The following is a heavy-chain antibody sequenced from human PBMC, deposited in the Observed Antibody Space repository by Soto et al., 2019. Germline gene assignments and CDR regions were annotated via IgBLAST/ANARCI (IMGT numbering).Heavy chain of an antibody. CDR1: GYILTDLS. D-gene: IGHD6-19*01. V-gene: IGHV1-24*01. J-gene: IGHJ4*02. CDR3: AARSRYTSGQECDY. CDR2: FDSEDGET. Sequence: QVQLVQSGAEVKKPGASVKVSCKVSGYILTDLSIHWVRQGPGKGLEWMGGFDSEDGETIYVPKFKGRVTMTEDPSTETVYMELTSLRSEDTAVYYCAARSRYTSGQECDYWGQGTLVTVSS.